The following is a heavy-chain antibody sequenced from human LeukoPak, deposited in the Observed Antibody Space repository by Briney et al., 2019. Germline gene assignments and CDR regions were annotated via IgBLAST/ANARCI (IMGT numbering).Heavy chain of an antibody. V-gene: IGHV1-46*01. D-gene: IGHD6-13*01. J-gene: IGHJ3*02. CDR2: INPSGGST. Sequence: ASVKVSCKASGYTFTRYYMHWVRQAPGQGLEWMGIINPSGGSTSYAQKFQGRVTMTRDMSTSTVYMELSSLRSEDTAVYYCARFSSSDAFDIWGQGTMVTVSS. CDR3: ARFSSSDAFDI. CDR1: GYTFTRYY.